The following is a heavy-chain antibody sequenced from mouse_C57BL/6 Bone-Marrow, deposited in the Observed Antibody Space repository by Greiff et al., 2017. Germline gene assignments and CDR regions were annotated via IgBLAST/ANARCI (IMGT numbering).Heavy chain of an antibody. CDR1: GYTFTSYW. V-gene: IGHV1-69*01. CDR3: AREEGYGYAAWYFAV. Sequence: QVQLQQPGAELVMPGASVKLSCKASGYTFTSYWMHWVKQRPGQGLEWIGEIAPSASYTNYNQKFKGKSTLTVDTSSSTAYMQLSSLTSEDSPFYYCAREEGYGYAAWYFAVLVTGTTVPVAS. D-gene: IGHD2-2*01. J-gene: IGHJ1*03. CDR2: IAPSASYT.